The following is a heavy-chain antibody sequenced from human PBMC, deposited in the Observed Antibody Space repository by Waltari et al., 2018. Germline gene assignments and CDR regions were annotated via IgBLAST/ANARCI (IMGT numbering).Heavy chain of an antibody. D-gene: IGHD5-12*01. Sequence: QVQLQPWGAGLLKPSETLSLTCAVHGASFRGSSWSWIRQPPGKGLEWIGEINHGGSTNYNPSLKSRVTISVDTSKNQFSLKPSSVTAADTAVYYCARGGRWLRLAGNAFDIWGQGTMVTVSS. CDR2: INHGGST. CDR3: ARGGRWLRLAGNAFDI. CDR1: GASFRGSS. V-gene: IGHV4-34*01. J-gene: IGHJ3*02.